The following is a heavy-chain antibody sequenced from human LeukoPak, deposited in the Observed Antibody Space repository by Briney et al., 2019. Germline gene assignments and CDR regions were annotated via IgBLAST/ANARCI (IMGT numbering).Heavy chain of an antibody. J-gene: IGHJ5*01. D-gene: IGHD3-16*01. Sequence: ASVTVSCKTSGYIFTNYGITWVRQAPGQGLEWLGWINSNNGNAQYAQKVQGRLTMTTDTSTSTVHMELRSLTSDDTAVYYCARERQELRFVERWFDSWGQGTLVTVSS. CDR2: INSNNGNA. CDR1: GYIFTNYG. CDR3: ARERQELRFVERWFDS. V-gene: IGHV1-18*01.